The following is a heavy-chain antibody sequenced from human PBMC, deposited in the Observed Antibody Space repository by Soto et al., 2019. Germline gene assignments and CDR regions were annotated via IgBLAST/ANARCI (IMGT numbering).Heavy chain of an antibody. Sequence: SETLSLTCTVSGGSISSNSYYWGWIRQHPGKGLEWIGYIYYSGSTYYNPSLRSRVTISVDTSKNQFSLKLSSVTAADTAVYYCARGYYYDSSGYYSYGMDVWGQGTTVTSP. CDR1: GGSISSNSYY. V-gene: IGHV4-31*03. CDR3: ARGYYYDSSGYYSYGMDV. D-gene: IGHD3-22*01. CDR2: IYYSGST. J-gene: IGHJ6*02.